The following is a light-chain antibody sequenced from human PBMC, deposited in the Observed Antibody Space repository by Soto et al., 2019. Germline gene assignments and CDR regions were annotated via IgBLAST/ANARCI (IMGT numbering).Light chain of an antibody. CDR1: SSDVGGYNY. V-gene: IGLV2-11*01. Sequence: QSALTQPRSVSESPGQSVTISCTGTSSDVGGYNYVSWYQHHPGKAPKLMIYDVSKRPSGVPDRFFGSKSGNTASLTISGLQAEDEADYYCCSYAGSYSVVFGGGTKLTVL. CDR3: CSYAGSYSVV. J-gene: IGLJ2*01. CDR2: DVS.